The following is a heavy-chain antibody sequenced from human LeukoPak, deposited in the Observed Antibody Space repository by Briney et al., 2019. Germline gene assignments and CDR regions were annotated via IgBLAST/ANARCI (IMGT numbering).Heavy chain of an antibody. Sequence: PSETLSLTCAVYGGSFSGYYWSWIRQPPGKGLEWIGEINHSGSTNYNPSLKSRVTISVDTSKNQFSLKLSSVTAADMAVYYCARGSTYPVRGVMAYWGQGTLVAVSS. CDR3: ARGSTYPVRGVMAY. CDR1: GGSFSGYY. CDR2: INHSGST. D-gene: IGHD3-10*01. V-gene: IGHV4-34*01. J-gene: IGHJ4*02.